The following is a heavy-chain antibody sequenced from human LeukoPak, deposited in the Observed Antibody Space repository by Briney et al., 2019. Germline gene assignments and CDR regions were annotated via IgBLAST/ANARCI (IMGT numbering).Heavy chain of an antibody. CDR3: ANGRGYSYGDFGY. Sequence: PGGSLKLSCAASGFAFSSSGMHRVCQAPGKGLEWVAVISYDGSNKYYADSVKGRFTISRDNSKNTLYLQMNSLRAEDTAMYYCANGRGYSYGDFGYWGQGTLVTVSS. D-gene: IGHD5-18*01. CDR1: GFAFSSSG. V-gene: IGHV3-30*18. CDR2: ISYDGSNK. J-gene: IGHJ4*02.